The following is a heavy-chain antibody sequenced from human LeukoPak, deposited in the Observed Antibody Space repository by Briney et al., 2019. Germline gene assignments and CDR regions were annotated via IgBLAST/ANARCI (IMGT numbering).Heavy chain of an antibody. V-gene: IGHV4-59*12. J-gene: IGHJ4*02. CDR1: GASISSYY. D-gene: IGHD3-16*01. CDR3: ARRLPRSALDY. CDR2: IHYSGDT. Sequence: SETLSLTCTVSGASISSYYWTWIRQPPGKGLEWIGYIHYSGDTKCNPSLKSRVTISVDTSKNQVSLQLNSVTAADTAVYYCARRLPRSALDYWGQGTLVTVSS.